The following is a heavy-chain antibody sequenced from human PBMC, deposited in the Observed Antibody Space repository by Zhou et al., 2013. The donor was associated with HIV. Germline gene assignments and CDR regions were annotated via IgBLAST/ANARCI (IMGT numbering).Heavy chain of an antibody. CDR3: ARDHAVFGVVFGYMDV. J-gene: IGHJ6*03. D-gene: IGHD3-3*01. CDR1: GGTFSSYA. V-gene: IGHV1-69*05. Sequence: QVQLVQSGAEVKKPGSSVKVSCKASGGTFSSYAFIWVRQAPGQRLEWMGGINPMFRTANYAQKFQGRVTITTDESTSTAYMELSSVRSEDTAVYYCARDHAVFGVVFGYMDVWGKGTTVTVSS. CDR2: INPMFRTA.